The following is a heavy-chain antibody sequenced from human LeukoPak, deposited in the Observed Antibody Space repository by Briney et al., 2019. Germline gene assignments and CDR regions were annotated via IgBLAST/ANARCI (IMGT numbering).Heavy chain of an antibody. CDR2: IYPADSDT. CDR1: GNTFSNYW. J-gene: IGHJ3*02. CDR3: ARQKYSSGLDAFDI. Sequence: GESLKISCKASGNTFSNYWIGWVRQMPGKGLEWMTIIYPADSDTRYSPSVQGQVTISADKSISTAYVQWSSLRASDSAMYYCARQKYSSGLDAFDIWGQGTMVTVSS. D-gene: IGHD4-11*01. V-gene: IGHV5-51*01.